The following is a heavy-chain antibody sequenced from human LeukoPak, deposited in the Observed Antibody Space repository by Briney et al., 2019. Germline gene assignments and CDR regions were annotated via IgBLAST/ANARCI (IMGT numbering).Heavy chain of an antibody. CDR2: INSNRGGT. J-gene: IGHJ3*02. D-gene: IGHD3-3*01. CDR1: GYTFTNYY. CDR3: ARDHGDDAFDI. Sequence: ASVTVSCKASGYTFTNYYIHWVRQAPGQGLEWMGWINSNRGGTNYAQKFQGRVTMTRDTSISTAYMELRSVRSDDTAVYYCARDHGDDAFDIWGPGTMVTVSS. V-gene: IGHV1-2*02.